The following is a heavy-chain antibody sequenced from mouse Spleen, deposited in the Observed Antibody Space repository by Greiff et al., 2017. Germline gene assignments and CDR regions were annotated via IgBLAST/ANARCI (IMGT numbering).Heavy chain of an antibody. V-gene: IGHV5-6-2*01. CDR1: GFTFSSYY. Sequence: DVKLVESGGGLVKLGGSLKLSCAASGFTFSSYYMSWVRQTPEKRLELVAAINSHGGSTYYPDTVKGRFNISRDNVKNTLYLHMSSRKSEDTSLYYCARHPPGAYYFDYWGQGTTLTGSS. J-gene: IGHJ2*01. CDR2: INSHGGST. CDR3: ARHPPGAYYFDY. D-gene: IGHD4-1*01.